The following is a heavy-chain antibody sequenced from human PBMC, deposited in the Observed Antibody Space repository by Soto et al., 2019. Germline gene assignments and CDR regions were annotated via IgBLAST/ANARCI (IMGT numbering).Heavy chain of an antibody. CDR1: GGSISSGDYY. V-gene: IGHV4-30-4*01. CDR3: ARGIYSYGNKDAFDI. J-gene: IGHJ3*02. Sequence: SETLSLTCTVSGGSISSGDYYWSWIRQPPGKGLEWIGYIYYSGSTYYNPSLKSQVAISVDTSKNQFSLKLSSVTAADTAVYYCARGIYSYGNKDAFDIWGQGTMVTVSS. D-gene: IGHD5-18*01. CDR2: IYYSGST.